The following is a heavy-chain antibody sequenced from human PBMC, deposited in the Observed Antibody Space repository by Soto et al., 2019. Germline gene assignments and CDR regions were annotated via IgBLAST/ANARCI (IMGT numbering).Heavy chain of an antibody. CDR3: AKDREYYDFWSGYYFDY. CDR2: ISYDGSNK. D-gene: IGHD3-3*01. V-gene: IGHV3-30*18. Sequence: PGGSLRLSCAASGFTFSSYGMHWVRQAPGKGLEWVAVISYDGSNKYYADSVKGRFTISRDNSKNTLYLQMNSLRAEDTAVYYCAKDREYYDFWSGYYFDYWGQGTLVTVSS. J-gene: IGHJ4*02. CDR1: GFTFSSYG.